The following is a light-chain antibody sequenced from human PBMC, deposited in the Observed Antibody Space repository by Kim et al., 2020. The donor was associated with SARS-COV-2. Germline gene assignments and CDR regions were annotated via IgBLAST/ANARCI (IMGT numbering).Light chain of an antibody. CDR2: GDN. J-gene: IGLJ3*02. V-gene: IGLV1-40*01. Sequence: QSVLTQPPSVSGAPGQRVTISCTGSNSNIGAGYDVHWYQQLPGTAPKLLIYGDNNRPQWVPDRFSASKSGTSASLAVTGLQAEDEADYYCQSYDTSVSGSRVFGGGTKLTVL. CDR1: NSNIGAGYD. CDR3: QSYDTSVSGSRV.